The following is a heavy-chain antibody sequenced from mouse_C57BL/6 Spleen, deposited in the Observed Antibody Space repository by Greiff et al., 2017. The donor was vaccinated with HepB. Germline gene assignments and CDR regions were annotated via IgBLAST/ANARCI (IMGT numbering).Heavy chain of an antibody. V-gene: IGHV1-81*01. Sequence: VQLQQSGAELARPGASVKLSCKASGYTFTSYGISWVKQRTGQGLEWIGEIYPRSGNTYYNEKFKGKATLTADTSSSTAYMELRSLTSEDSAVYFCARSGVYYSNSYWYFDVWGTGTTVTVSS. CDR2: IYPRSGNT. CDR3: ARSGVYYSNSYWYFDV. CDR1: GYTFTSYG. J-gene: IGHJ1*03. D-gene: IGHD2-5*01.